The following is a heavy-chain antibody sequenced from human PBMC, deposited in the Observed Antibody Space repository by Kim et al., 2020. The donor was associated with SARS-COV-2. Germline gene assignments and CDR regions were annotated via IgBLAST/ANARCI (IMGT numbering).Heavy chain of an antibody. CDR3: ARDLDSSSWYVDY. V-gene: IGHV3-21*01. D-gene: IGHD6-13*01. Sequence: YADSVKGRFTISRDNAKNSLYLQMNSLRAEDTAVYYCARDLDSSSWYVDYWGQGTLVTVSS. J-gene: IGHJ4*02.